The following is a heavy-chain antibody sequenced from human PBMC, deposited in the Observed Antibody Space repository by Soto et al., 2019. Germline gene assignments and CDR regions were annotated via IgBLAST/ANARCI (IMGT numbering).Heavy chain of an antibody. V-gene: IGHV1-2*02. CDR1: GYPFSDNQ. CDR2: VNPKSDDT. CDR3: ARKHSLDYIRWGLDP. J-gene: IGHJ5*02. Sequence: ASVKVSCKASGYPFSDNQIHWLRRAPGQGLEWMGRVNPKSDDTNYAQKFQGRVTMTRDTSIDTAYLELTGLTSDDTATYYCARKHSLDYIRWGLDPWGQGTLVTVSS. D-gene: IGHD4-4*01.